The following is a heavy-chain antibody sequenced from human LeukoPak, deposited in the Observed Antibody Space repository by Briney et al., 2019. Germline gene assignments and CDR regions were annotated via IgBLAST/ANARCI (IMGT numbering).Heavy chain of an antibody. D-gene: IGHD5-12*01. Sequence: GGSLRLSCAATGFSFRDRYMSWIRQAQGKGMEWVAYISPNSDNIHYEDSVKGRFTISRDNAKNSLFLQVNSLRAEDTAVYYCVRETGWLFDFWGQGTLVIVSS. J-gene: IGHJ4*02. V-gene: IGHV3-11*04. CDR2: ISPNSDNI. CDR1: GFSFRDRY. CDR3: VRETGWLFDF.